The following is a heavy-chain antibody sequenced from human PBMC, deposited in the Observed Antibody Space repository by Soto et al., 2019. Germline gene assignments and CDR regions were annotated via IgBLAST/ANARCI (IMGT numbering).Heavy chain of an antibody. CDR3: ARDLSRWPH. CDR1: GYTFTSYY. J-gene: IGHJ1*01. CDR2: INPSGGST. Sequence: ASVKVSCKASGYTFTSYYMHWVRQAPGQGLEWTGIINPSGGSTSYAQKYQSRVTMTRDTSTSTVYMELSSLRSEDTAVYYCARDLSRWPHWGQGTLVTVSS. V-gene: IGHV1-46*01.